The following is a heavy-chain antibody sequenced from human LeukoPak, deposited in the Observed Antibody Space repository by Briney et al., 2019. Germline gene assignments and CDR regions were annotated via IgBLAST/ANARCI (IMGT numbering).Heavy chain of an antibody. D-gene: IGHD6-6*01. CDR1: GGSVSSGSYY. J-gene: IGHJ3*02. V-gene: IGHV4-61*01. CDR3: ARRPPALGAFDI. CDR2: IYYSGST. Sequence: PSETLSLTCTVSGGSVSSGSYYWSWIRQPPGKGLEWIGYIYYSGSTNYNPSLKSRVTISVDTSKNQFSLKLSSVTAADTAVYYCARRPPALGAFDIWGQGTMVSVSS.